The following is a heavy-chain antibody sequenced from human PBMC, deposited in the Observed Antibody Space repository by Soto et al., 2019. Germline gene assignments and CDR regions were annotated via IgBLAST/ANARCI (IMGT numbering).Heavy chain of an antibody. CDR1: GFTLSSYG. J-gene: IGHJ6*02. CDR3: AKLGVCSTSCPPMAGHYYGMDV. V-gene: IGHV3-30*18. Sequence: QVQLVESGGGVVHPGRSLRLSCAASGFTLSSYGMHWVRQTPGKGLEWVAAISYDGANQNYADSMKGRFTISRDISNNTLYLQMNSLRPEDTAVYYCAKLGVCSTSCPPMAGHYYGMDVWGQGTTVTVSS. CDR2: ISYDGANQ. D-gene: IGHD2-2*01.